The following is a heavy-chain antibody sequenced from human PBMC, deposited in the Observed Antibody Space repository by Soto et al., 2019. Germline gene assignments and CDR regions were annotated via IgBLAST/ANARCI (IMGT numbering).Heavy chain of an antibody. V-gene: IGHV3-23*01. J-gene: IGHJ4*02. Sequence: PGGSLRLSCAASVFTFSSYAMTLVRQSRGKGLEWVSVFSSSASSTYDADSVKGRFTMSVDNSKNTLYLQINRLRADDTSVYNCARNASLEPVEYWGQGTMLTVSS. CDR2: FSSSASST. CDR3: ARNASLEPVEY. CDR1: VFTFSSYA.